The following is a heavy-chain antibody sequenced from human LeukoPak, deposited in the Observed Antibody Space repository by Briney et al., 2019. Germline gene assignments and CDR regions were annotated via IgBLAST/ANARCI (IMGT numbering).Heavy chain of an antibody. CDR2: VNHSGRT. V-gene: IGHV4-39*07. CDR1: GGSISSSSYY. J-gene: IGHJ4*02. Sequence: SETLSLTRTVSGGSISSSSYYWTWVRQPPGKGLEWIGEVNHSGRTNYNPSLESRVTIAIDTSKIQFSLKLNSVTAADTAVYYCARGPYYYGSGNSHNRLSVVDWGQGTLVTVSS. CDR3: ARGPYYYGSGNSHNRLSVVD. D-gene: IGHD3-10*01.